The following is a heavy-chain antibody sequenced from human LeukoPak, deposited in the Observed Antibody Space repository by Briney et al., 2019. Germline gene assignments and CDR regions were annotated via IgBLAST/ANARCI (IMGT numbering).Heavy chain of an antibody. Sequence: GGSLRLSCAASGFTFISFGMNWVRQAPGKGLEWVSGITGDGTSTYYADSVKGRFTISRDNSKNTLYLQMNSLRAEDTAVYYCAGPAAPTYYYYYYMDVWGKGTTVTVSS. D-gene: IGHD2-2*01. CDR2: ITGDGTST. J-gene: IGHJ6*03. V-gene: IGHV3-23*01. CDR3: AGPAAPTYYYYYYMDV. CDR1: GFTFISFG.